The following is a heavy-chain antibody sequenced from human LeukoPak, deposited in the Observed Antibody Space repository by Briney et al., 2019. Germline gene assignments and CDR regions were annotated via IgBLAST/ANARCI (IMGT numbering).Heavy chain of an antibody. J-gene: IGHJ4*02. V-gene: IGHV5-51*01. D-gene: IGHD3-22*01. Sequence: GGSLKIACKGSGYSFTSYWIGWVRQMPGKGLEWMGIIYPGDSDTRYSPSFQGQVTISADKSISTAYLQWSSLKASDTAMYYCARAGGHSVTYYDSSGYEYWGQGTLVTVSS. CDR1: GYSFTSYW. CDR2: IYPGDSDT. CDR3: ARAGGHSVTYYDSSGYEY.